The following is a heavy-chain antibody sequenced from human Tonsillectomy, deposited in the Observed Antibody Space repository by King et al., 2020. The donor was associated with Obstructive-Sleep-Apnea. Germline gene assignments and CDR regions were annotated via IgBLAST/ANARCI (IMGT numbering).Heavy chain of an antibody. J-gene: IGHJ2*01. CDR3: ARGYGDYVDVYFDL. V-gene: IGHV3-48*04. D-gene: IGHD4-17*01. CDR2: ISSSSSTI. CDR1: GFTFSSYS. Sequence: DVQLVESGGGLVQPGGSLRLSCAASGFTFSSYSMNWVRQAPGKGLEWVSYISSSSSTIYYADSVKGRFTISRDNAKNSLYLQMNSLRAEDTAVYYCARGYGDYVDVYFDLWGRGTLVTVSS.